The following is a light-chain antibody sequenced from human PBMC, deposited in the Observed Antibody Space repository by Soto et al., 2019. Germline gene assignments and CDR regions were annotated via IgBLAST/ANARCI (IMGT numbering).Light chain of an antibody. CDR3: QQANSFPRT. CDR2: AAS. J-gene: IGKJ5*01. CDR1: QTISSW. V-gene: IGKV1-12*01. Sequence: DIQMTQKPSTLSGSVGDRVSITCRASQTISSWLAWYQQKPGKAPKLLIYAASSLQSGVPSRFSGSGSGTDFTLTISSLQPEDFATYYCQQANSFPRTFGQGTRLEIK.